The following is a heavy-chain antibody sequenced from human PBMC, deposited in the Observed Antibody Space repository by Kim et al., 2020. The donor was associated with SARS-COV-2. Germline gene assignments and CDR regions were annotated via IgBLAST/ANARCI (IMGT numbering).Heavy chain of an antibody. CDR3: ARLEYSSSSRLFDP. D-gene: IGHD6-6*01. J-gene: IGHJ5*02. V-gene: IGHV4-39*02. CDR1: GGSVSSSNYY. Sequence: SETLSLTCTVSGGSVSSSNYYWGWIRQPPGKGREWIGNIYYTGDTYYNPPLKSRGTISVDTSKNHFSLKLSSLTAADTAVYYCARLEYSSSSRLFDPWGQGTLVTVSS. CDR2: IYYTGDT.